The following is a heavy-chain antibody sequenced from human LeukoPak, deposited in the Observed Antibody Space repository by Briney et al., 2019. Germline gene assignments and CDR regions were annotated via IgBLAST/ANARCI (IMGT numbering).Heavy chain of an antibody. J-gene: IGHJ3*02. D-gene: IGHD1-26*01. CDR1: GFTFSSYA. Sequence: GGSLRLSCAASGFTFSSYAMSWVRQAPGKGLEWVSAISGSGGSTHYADSVKGQFTISRDNAKNSLYLQMNSLRAEDTAVYYCARVPLYSGSYFDAFDIWGQGTMVTVSS. CDR3: ARVPLYSGSYFDAFDI. V-gene: IGHV3-23*01. CDR2: ISGSGGST.